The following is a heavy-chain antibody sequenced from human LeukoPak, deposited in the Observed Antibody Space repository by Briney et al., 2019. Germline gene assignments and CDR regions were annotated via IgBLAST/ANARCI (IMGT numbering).Heavy chain of an antibody. D-gene: IGHD3-22*01. J-gene: IGHJ3*02. CDR2: INHSGST. Sequence: SETLSLTCAVYGGSFSGYYWSWIRQPPGKGLEWIGEINHSGSTNYNPSLKSRVTISVDTSKNQFSLKLSSVTAADTAVYFCARGPYSYDSSGAFDIRGQGTMVTVSS. CDR1: GGSFSGYY. V-gene: IGHV4-34*01. CDR3: ARGPYSYDSSGAFDI.